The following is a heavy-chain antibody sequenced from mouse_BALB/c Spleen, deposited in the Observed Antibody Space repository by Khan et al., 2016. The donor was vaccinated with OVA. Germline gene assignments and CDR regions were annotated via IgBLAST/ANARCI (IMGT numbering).Heavy chain of an antibody. V-gene: IGHV1S132*01. CDR3: ARGYFGNYEFAY. CDR2: IFPGTGTT. Sequence: QIQLVQSGAELVKPGASVKLSCKTSGYTFTNYWIQWVKQRPGQGLGWIGQIFPGTGTTYYNENFKAKATLTLDTSSSTAYMPLSSLTSEDSAVYFCARGYFGNYEFAYWGQGTLVTVSA. J-gene: IGHJ3*01. CDR1: GYTFTNYW. D-gene: IGHD2-1*01.